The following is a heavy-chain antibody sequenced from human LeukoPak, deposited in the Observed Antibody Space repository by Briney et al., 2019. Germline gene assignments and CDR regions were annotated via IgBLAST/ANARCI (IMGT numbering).Heavy chain of an antibody. CDR3: ARGLRDFPAFDS. J-gene: IGHJ4*02. CDR1: GGPFINYA. V-gene: IGHV1-2*02. D-gene: IGHD2-2*01. CDR2: INPNSVGT. Sequence: GSSVKVSCKASGGPFINYAISWVRQAPGQGLEWMGWINPNSVGTNYAQKFQGRVTMTRDTSISTAYMELRRLRSDDTAVYYCARGLRDFPAFDSWGQGTLVTVSS.